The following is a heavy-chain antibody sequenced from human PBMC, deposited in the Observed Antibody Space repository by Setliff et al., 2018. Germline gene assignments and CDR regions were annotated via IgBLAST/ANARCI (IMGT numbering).Heavy chain of an antibody. V-gene: IGHV4-59*01. CDR1: GVSISSYY. J-gene: IGHJ6*02. Sequence: PSETLSLTCAVSGVSISSYYWSWVRQPPGKGLEWIGYVYYTGNTNYNASLKSRVTISVDTSKNQVSLKLTSATAADTAVYYCTRDRTAYNYGMDVWGQGTTVTVSS. D-gene: IGHD5-18*01. CDR2: VYYTGNT. CDR3: TRDRTAYNYGMDV.